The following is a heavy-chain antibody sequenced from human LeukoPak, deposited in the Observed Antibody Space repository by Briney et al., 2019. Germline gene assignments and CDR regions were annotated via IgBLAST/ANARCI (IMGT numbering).Heavy chain of an antibody. CDR1: GGSISSYY. D-gene: IGHD6-13*01. V-gene: IGHV4-4*07. J-gene: IGHJ6*02. Sequence: SETLSLTCTVSGGSISSYYWNWIRQPAGKGLEWIGRIYTSGSTNYNPSLKSRVTMSVDTSKNQFSLKLSSVTAADTAVYYCARGTYSSSWPSTYYYYYYGMDVWGQGTTVTVSS. CDR3: ARGTYSSSWPSTYYYYYYGMDV. CDR2: IYTSGST.